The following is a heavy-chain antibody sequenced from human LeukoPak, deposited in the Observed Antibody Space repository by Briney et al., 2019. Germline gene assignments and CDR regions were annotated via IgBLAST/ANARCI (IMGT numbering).Heavy chain of an antibody. D-gene: IGHD6-13*01. J-gene: IGHJ4*02. CDR1: GYTFTGYY. Sequence: ASVKVSCKASGYTFTGYYMHWVQQAPGQGLGWMGWINPNSGGTNYAQKFQGRVTMTRDTSISTAYMELSRLRSDDTAVYYCARSSSFIAAAADYWGQGTLVTVSS. CDR2: INPNSGGT. CDR3: ARSSSFIAAAADY. V-gene: IGHV1-2*02.